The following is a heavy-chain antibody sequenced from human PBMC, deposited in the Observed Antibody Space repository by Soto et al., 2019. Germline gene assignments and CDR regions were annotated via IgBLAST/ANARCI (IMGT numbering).Heavy chain of an antibody. D-gene: IGHD3-16*01. CDR2: IYYSGST. CDR1: GGSISSYY. Sequence: QVQLQESGPGLVKPSETLSLTCTVSGGSISSYYWSWIRQPPGKGLEWIGYIYYSGSTNYNPSLKRRVNISVDTSKNQFALKLSSVTAADTAVYYCARIGVNYYYYYYMDVWGKGTTVTVSS. CDR3: ARIGVNYYYYYYMDV. J-gene: IGHJ6*03. V-gene: IGHV4-59*01.